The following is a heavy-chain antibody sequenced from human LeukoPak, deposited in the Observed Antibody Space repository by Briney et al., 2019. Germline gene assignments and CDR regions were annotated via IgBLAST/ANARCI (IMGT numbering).Heavy chain of an antibody. CDR3: ARHTITVTTLGWFDP. D-gene: IGHD4-11*01. CDR2: IYYSGST. Sequence: PSETLSLTCTVSGGSISSSSYYWGWIRQPPGTGLEWIGSIYYSGSTYYNPSLKSRVTISVDTSKNQFSLKLSSVTAADTAVYYCARHTITVTTLGWFDPWGQGTLVTVSS. J-gene: IGHJ5*02. V-gene: IGHV4-39*01. CDR1: GGSISSSSYY.